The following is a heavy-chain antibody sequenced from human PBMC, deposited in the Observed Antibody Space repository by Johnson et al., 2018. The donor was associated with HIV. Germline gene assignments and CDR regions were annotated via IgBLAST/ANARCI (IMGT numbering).Heavy chain of an antibody. CDR2: ISYDGRKK. CDR1: GFTFSSYA. Sequence: QVQVLESGGGLVRPGGSLRLSCIVSGFTFSSYAMHWVRQAPGKGLEWVAVISYDGRKKYYADSVKGRFTISRDNGKNSLYLQMNSPGADDPAGYYCARDRITSLWLAPLDAFDIWGQGTKVTVSS. V-gene: IGHV3-30-3*01. D-gene: IGHD6-19*01. J-gene: IGHJ3*02. CDR3: ARDRITSLWLAPLDAFDI.